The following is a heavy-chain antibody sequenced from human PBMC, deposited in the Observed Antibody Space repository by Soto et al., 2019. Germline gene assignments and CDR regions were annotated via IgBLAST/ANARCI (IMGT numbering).Heavy chain of an antibody. J-gene: IGHJ3*02. Sequence: QVQLVESGGGVVQPGRSLRLSCAASGFTFSSYGMHWVRQAPGKGLEWVVVIWYDGSNKYYADSVKGRFTISRDNSKNTLYLQMNSLRAEDTAVYYCARKIDAFDIWGQGTMVTVSS. CDR1: GFTFSSYG. CDR2: IWYDGSNK. CDR3: ARKIDAFDI. V-gene: IGHV3-33*01.